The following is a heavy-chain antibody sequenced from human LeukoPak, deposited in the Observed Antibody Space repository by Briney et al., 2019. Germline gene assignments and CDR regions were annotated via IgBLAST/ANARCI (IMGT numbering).Heavy chain of an antibody. V-gene: IGHV3-48*02. CDR3: ARDFKYSSGWYGYNWFDP. CDR2: ISSSSSTI. J-gene: IGHJ5*02. Sequence: GGSLRLSCAASGFTFSSYSMNWVRQAPGKGLEWVSYISSSSSTIYYADSVKGRFTISRDNAKNSLYLQMNSLRDEDTAVYYCARDFKYSSGWYGYNWFDPWGQGTLVTVSS. CDR1: GFTFSSYS. D-gene: IGHD6-19*01.